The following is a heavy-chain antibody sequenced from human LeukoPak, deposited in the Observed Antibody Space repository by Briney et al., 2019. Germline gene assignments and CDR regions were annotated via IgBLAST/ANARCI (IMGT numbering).Heavy chain of an antibody. J-gene: IGHJ4*02. D-gene: IGHD5-18*01. CDR1: GFTFSSYG. Sequence: GRSLRLSCAASGFTFSSYGMHWVRQAPGKGLEWVAVISYDGSNKYYADSVKGRFNISRDNSQNTLYLQMNSLRAEDTAVYYCAKSHPRYYRGYRYGRFDYWGQGTLVTVSS. CDR2: ISYDGSNK. V-gene: IGHV3-30*18. CDR3: AKSHPRYYRGYRYGRFDY.